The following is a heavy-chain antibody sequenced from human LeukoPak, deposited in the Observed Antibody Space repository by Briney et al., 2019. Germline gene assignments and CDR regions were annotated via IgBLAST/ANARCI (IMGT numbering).Heavy chain of an antibody. Sequence: GGSLRLSCAASGFTFSSYDMHWVRQATGRGLEWVSAIGTAGDPYYPGSVKGRFTISRENDKNSLYLQMNSLRAGDTAVYYCARGVGYCSGGSCPAGYFDYWGQGTLVTVSS. CDR1: GFTFSSYD. V-gene: IGHV3-13*05. CDR2: IGTAGDP. J-gene: IGHJ4*02. CDR3: ARGVGYCSGGSCPAGYFDY. D-gene: IGHD2-15*01.